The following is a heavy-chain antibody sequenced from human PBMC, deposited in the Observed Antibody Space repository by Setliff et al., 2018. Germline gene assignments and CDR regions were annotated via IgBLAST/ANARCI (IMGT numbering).Heavy chain of an antibody. J-gene: IGHJ3*02. Sequence: GGSLRLSCSVSGFTFGIYWMSWVRQAPGEGLEWVANIKGDGSEKYYVDSVKGRFAVSRDNAKNSLFLQMDSLTVEDTAVYYCGRAGKPYAIDIWGQGTMVTVSS. CDR3: GRAGKPYAIDI. V-gene: IGHV3-7*04. CDR1: GFTFGIYW. CDR2: IKGDGSEK.